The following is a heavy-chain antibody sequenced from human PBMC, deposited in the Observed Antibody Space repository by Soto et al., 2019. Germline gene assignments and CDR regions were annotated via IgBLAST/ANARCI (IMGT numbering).Heavy chain of an antibody. Sequence: GGSLRLSCAASGFTFSSYELDLVLQALGKGLEWVAHITRGGTTMYADSVKGRCTISRDNADNSLHLQMDSLRTEDTAVYYCTKEKSAMYSGYDALGISARGTMVTVSS. CDR3: TKEKSAMYSGYDALGI. CDR2: ITRGGTT. J-gene: IGHJ3*02. CDR1: GFTFSSYE. V-gene: IGHV3-48*03. D-gene: IGHD5-12*01.